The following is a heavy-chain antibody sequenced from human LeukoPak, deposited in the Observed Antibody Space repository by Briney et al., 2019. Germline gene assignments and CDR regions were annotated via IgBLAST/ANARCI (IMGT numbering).Heavy chain of an antibody. CDR2: IYPGDSDT. CDR1: GYSFTSYW. CDR3: AKTIVTGNYYRVDAFDI. D-gene: IGHD1-1*01. J-gene: IGHJ3*02. V-gene: IGHV5-51*01. Sequence: KPGESLKISCKGSGYSFTSYWIGWVRQMPGKGLEWMGIIYPGDSDTRYSPSFQGQVTISADKSISTAYLQWSSLKASDTAMYYCAKTIVTGNYYRVDAFDIWGQGTMVTVSS.